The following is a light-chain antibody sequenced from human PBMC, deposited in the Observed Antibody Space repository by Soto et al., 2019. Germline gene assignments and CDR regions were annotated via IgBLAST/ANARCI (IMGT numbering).Light chain of an antibody. V-gene: IGLV1-47*01. CDR3: AAWDDTLSGLV. J-gene: IGLJ2*01. CDR2: RAD. Sequence: QAVVTQPPSASGAPGQTVTISCSGRSSNIGSNYVYWYQQLPETAPRLLLYRADQRPSGIPDRFSGSKSGTSASLAISGLRSEDEADYYCAAWDDTLSGLVFDGGTKLTVL. CDR1: SSNIGSNY.